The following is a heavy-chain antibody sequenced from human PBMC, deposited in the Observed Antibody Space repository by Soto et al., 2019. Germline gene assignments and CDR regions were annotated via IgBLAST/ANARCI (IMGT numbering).Heavy chain of an antibody. CDR1: GFTFSIYW. J-gene: IGHJ6*02. D-gene: IGHD6-19*01. CDR3: ARSPLKLVRQWLVLYYYGMDV. V-gene: IGHV3-7*05. Sequence: GGSLRLSCAASGFTFSIYWMSWVRQAPGKGLEWVANIKQDGSEKYYVDSVKGRFTISRDNAKNSLYLQMNSLRAEDTAVYYCARSPLKLVRQWLVLYYYGMDVWGQGTTVTVSS. CDR2: IKQDGSEK.